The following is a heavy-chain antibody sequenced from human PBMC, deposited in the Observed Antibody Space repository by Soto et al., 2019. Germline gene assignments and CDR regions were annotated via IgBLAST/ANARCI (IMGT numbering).Heavy chain of an antibody. Sequence: RGSLRLSCAASGFTFSSYSMNWVRQAPGKGLEWVSYISSSSSTIYYADSVKGRFTISRDNAKNSLYLQMNSLRDEDTAVYYCARDRITIFGVVIQYGMDVWGQGTTVTVS. D-gene: IGHD3-3*01. V-gene: IGHV3-48*02. CDR3: ARDRITIFGVVIQYGMDV. CDR2: ISSSSSTI. J-gene: IGHJ6*02. CDR1: GFTFSSYS.